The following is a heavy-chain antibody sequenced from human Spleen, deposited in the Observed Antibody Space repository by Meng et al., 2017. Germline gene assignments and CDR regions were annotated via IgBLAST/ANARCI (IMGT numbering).Heavy chain of an antibody. Sequence: GESLKISCAASGYTFTNHAMHWVRQAPGKGLEWVAVISYDGTKTYYADSVRGRFIIARDKSKNTLFLQMNSLRTEDTAVYYCARERGTAAGHAFFYGMDVWGQGTTVTVSS. V-gene: IGHV3-30*04. CDR3: ARERGTAAGHAFFYGMDV. CDR2: ISYDGTKT. CDR1: GYTFTNHA. J-gene: IGHJ6*02. D-gene: IGHD6-13*01.